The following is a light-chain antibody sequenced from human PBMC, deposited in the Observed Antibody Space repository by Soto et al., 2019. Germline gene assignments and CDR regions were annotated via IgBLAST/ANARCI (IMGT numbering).Light chain of an antibody. CDR2: AAS. V-gene: IGKV1D-12*01. J-gene: IGKJ5*01. CDR3: QQAYSFPIT. CDR1: QDIVGY. Sequence: DLQVTQSPSSVSASVGDRVTITCRASQDIVGYLAWYQHKPGRTPELLIHAASRLQRGVPSRFSGSGSGTDFTLTINSLQPEDFATYYCQQAYSFPITFGQGTRL.